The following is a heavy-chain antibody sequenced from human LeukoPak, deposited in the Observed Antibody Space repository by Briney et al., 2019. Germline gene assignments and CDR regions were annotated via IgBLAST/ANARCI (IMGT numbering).Heavy chain of an antibody. V-gene: IGHV1-2*02. CDR1: GYTFTGYY. CDR3: ARVSYDSSGYYYLSPNYFDY. D-gene: IGHD3-22*01. CDR2: INPNSGGT. J-gene: IGHJ4*02. Sequence: ASVKVSCKASGYTFTGYYMHWVRQAPGQGLEWMGWINPNSGGTNYAQKFQGRVTMTRDTSISTAYMELSRLRSDDTAVYYCARVSYDSSGYYYLSPNYFDYWGQGTLVTVSS.